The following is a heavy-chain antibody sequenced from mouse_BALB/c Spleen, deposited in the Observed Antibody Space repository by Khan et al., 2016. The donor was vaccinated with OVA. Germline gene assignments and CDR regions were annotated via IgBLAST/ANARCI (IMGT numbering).Heavy chain of an antibody. CDR3: ARGYYGNPFAY. Sequence: EVELVESGGGLVKPGGSLKLSCAASGFTFSDYYMYWVRQTPEKRLEWVATISDGGTYTYFPDSMKGRFTISRDDAKNNLYLQMTSLKSEDTAMXFCARGYYGNPFAYWGQGTLVTVST. CDR1: GFTFSDYY. CDR2: ISDGGTYT. V-gene: IGHV5-4*02. D-gene: IGHD2-1*01. J-gene: IGHJ3*01.